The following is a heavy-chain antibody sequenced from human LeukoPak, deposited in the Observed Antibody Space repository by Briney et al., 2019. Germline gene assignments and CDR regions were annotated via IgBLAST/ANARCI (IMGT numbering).Heavy chain of an antibody. CDR3: ARGVRVWGTYRYSGYAFDI. V-gene: IGHV3-7*01. CDR2: IKQDGSEK. J-gene: IGHJ3*02. Sequence: GGSLRLSCAASGFTFSSFWMSWVRQAPGKVLEWVANIKQDGSEKYYVDSVKGRFTISRDNAKNSLYLQMNSLRAEDTAVYYCARGVRVWGTYRYSGYAFDIWGQGTMVTVSS. CDR1: GFTFSSFW. D-gene: IGHD3-16*02.